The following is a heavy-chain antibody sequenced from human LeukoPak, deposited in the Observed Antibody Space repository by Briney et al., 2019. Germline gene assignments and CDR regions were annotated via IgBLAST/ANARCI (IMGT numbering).Heavy chain of an antibody. D-gene: IGHD3-22*01. V-gene: IGHV3-30-3*01. J-gene: IGHJ4*02. CDR2: ISYDGSNK. CDR1: GFTFSSYA. CDR3: AREGYYDSSGYYSGERSLPDY. Sequence: GRSLRLSSAASGFTFSSYAMHWVRQAPDEGLEWVAVISYDGSNKYYADSVKGRFTISRDNSKNTLYLQRNSLRAQDTAVYYCAREGYYDSSGYYSGERSLPDYWGQGTLVTVSS.